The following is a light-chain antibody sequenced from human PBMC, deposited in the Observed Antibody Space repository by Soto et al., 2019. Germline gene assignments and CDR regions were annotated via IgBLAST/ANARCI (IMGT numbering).Light chain of an antibody. J-gene: IGKJ5*01. Sequence: EIVMTQSPTTLSVSPVEGRTLSCSVSQSVSSSYLAWYQQKLGQAPRLLIYGASTRATGLPARFSGSGSGTEFTLIVSSLQSEDSAVYYCQQYDNWPITFGQGTRLEIK. V-gene: IGKV3-15*01. CDR3: QQYDNWPIT. CDR1: QSVSSSY. CDR2: GAS.